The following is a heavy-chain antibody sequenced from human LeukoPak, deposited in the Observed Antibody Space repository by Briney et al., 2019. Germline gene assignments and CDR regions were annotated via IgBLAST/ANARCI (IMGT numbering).Heavy chain of an antibody. V-gene: IGHV1-69*01. D-gene: IGHD5-12*01. CDR2: IISIFGTA. Sequence: SVKVSCKASGGTFSSYAISWVRQAPGQGLEWMGGIISIFGTANYAQKFQGRVTITADESTSTAYMELSSLRSEDTAVYYCARLWNTGYIIYFDSWGQGTLVTVSS. CDR3: ARLWNTGYIIYFDS. CDR1: GGTFSSYA. J-gene: IGHJ4*02.